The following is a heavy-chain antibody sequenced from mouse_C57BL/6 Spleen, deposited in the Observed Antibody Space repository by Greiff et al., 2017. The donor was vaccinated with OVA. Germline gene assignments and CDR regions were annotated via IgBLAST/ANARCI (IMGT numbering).Heavy chain of an antibody. CDR1: GYTFTSYW. Sequence: VQLQQPGTELVKPGASVKLSCKASGYTFTSYWMHWVKQRPGQGLEWIGNINPSNGGTNYNEKFKSKATLTVDKSSSTAYMQLSSLTSEDSAVYYCARGAFITTVVFDYWGQGTTLTVSS. CDR3: ARGAFITTVVFDY. V-gene: IGHV1-53*01. J-gene: IGHJ2*01. D-gene: IGHD1-1*01. CDR2: INPSNGGT.